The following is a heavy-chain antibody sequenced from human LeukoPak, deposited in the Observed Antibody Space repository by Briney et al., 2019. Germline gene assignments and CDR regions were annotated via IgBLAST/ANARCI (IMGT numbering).Heavy chain of an antibody. J-gene: IGHJ4*02. Sequence: SETLSLTCTVSGGSISSGGYYWSWIRQHPGKGLEWIGYIYYSGSTYYNPSLKSRVTISVDTSKNQFSLKLSSVTAADTAFYYCAREYSSSSGKALDYWGQGTLVTVSS. D-gene: IGHD6-6*01. CDR2: IYYSGST. CDR3: AREYSSSSGKALDY. V-gene: IGHV4-31*03. CDR1: GGSISSGGYY.